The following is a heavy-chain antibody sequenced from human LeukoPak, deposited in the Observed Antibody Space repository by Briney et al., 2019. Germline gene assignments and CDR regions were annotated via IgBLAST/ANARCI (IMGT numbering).Heavy chain of an antibody. D-gene: IGHD5-24*01. J-gene: IGHJ3*02. CDR3: ARSRDDAFDI. Sequence: SETLSLTCTVSGGSISSYYWSWIRQPPGKGLEWIGYIYYSGSTNYNPSLKSRVTISVDTSKNQFSLKLSSVTAADTAVYYCARSRDDAFDIWGQGTMVTVSS. CDR2: IYYSGST. CDR1: GGSISSYY. V-gene: IGHV4-59*01.